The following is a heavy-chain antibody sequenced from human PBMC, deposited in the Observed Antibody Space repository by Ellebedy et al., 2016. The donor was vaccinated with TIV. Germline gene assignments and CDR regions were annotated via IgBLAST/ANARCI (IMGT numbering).Heavy chain of an antibody. Sequence: AASVKVSCKASGYTFISYYVHWVRQAPGQGLEWMGIINPSGGTTTYAQKFQGRVTMTRDTSTSTVFMELSSLRSEDTAVYYCARDKSQIPASFTGSFGYWGQGTLVTVSS. J-gene: IGHJ4*02. D-gene: IGHD3-10*01. CDR1: GYTFISYY. CDR2: INPSGGTT. V-gene: IGHV1-46*01. CDR3: ARDKSQIPASFTGSFGY.